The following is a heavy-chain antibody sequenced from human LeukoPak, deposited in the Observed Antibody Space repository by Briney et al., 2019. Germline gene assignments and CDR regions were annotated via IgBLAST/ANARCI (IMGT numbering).Heavy chain of an antibody. CDR2: IYWDDDK. CDR1: GFSLSTSGVG. CDR3: AHTPPEWDGEAFDY. D-gene: IGHD1-26*01. Sequence: SGPTLVKPTQTLTLTCTFSGFSLSTSGVGVGWIRQPPGKALEWLALIYWDDDKRYSPSLKSRLTITKDTSKNQVVLAMTNMDPVDTATYYCAHTPPEWDGEAFDYWGQGTLVTVSS. J-gene: IGHJ4*02. V-gene: IGHV2-5*02.